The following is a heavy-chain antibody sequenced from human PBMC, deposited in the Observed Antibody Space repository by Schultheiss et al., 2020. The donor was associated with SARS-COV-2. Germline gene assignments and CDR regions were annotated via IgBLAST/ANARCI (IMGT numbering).Heavy chain of an antibody. CDR2: ISGSGGST. Sequence: GESLKISCAASGFTFSSYAMSWVRQAPGKGLEWVSAISGSGGSTYYADSVKGRFTISRDNSKNTLYLQINSLRAEDTAVYYCARGLQYPRAFDIWGQGTMVTVSS. D-gene: IGHD2-2*01. CDR1: GFTFSSYA. V-gene: IGHV3-23*01. J-gene: IGHJ3*02. CDR3: ARGLQYPRAFDI.